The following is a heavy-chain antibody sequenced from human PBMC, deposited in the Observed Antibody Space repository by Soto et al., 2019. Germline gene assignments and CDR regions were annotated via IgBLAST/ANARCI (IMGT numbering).Heavy chain of an antibody. Sequence: QVQLVESGGGVVQPGRSLRLSCAASGFMFGGFGMHWVRQAPGKGLQWVAGISKDGSKKYYADSVKGRFTISRDNSKKTRYLQMNSLRAEDTAVYYCANPSGYYFGLGSHDEASDMWGQGTGVTVFS. CDR2: ISKDGSKK. J-gene: IGHJ3*02. CDR3: ANPSGYYFGLGSHDEASDM. V-gene: IGHV3-30*18. CDR1: GFMFGGFG. D-gene: IGHD3-10*01.